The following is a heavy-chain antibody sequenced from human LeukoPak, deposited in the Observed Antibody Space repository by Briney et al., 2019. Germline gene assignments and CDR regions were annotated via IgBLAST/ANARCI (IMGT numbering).Heavy chain of an antibody. J-gene: IGHJ4*02. CDR2: MSGSGGST. CDR3: ARVGTAGFGELNWYFDF. D-gene: IGHD3-10*01. V-gene: IGHV3-23*01. Sequence: GGSLRLSCAASGFTFSSYAMSWVRQAPGKGLEWVSAMSGSGGSTYYADSVKGRFTISRDNSKNTLYLQMNSLRAEDTAVYYCARVGTAGFGELNWYFDFWGQGTLVTVSS. CDR1: GFTFSSYA.